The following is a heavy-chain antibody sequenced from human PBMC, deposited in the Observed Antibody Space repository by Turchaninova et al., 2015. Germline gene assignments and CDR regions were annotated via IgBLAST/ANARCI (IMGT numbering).Heavy chain of an antibody. V-gene: IGHV1-3*01. CDR2: RNAGNGNT. Sequence: QVHLVQSGAGVKKPVAEGKVSCTASGYTFTSNDMHWGGQSPGKRLECMGWRNAGNGNTKYSQKFQGRVTITRDTSASTAYMELSSLRSEDTAVYYCARSNFWSGYWDVWGQGTTVTVSS. CDR3: ARSNFWSGYWDV. CDR1: GYTFTSND. J-gene: IGHJ6*02. D-gene: IGHD3-3*01.